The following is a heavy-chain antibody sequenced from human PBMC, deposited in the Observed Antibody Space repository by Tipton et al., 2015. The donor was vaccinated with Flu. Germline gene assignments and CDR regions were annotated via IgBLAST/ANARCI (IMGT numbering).Heavy chain of an antibody. V-gene: IGHV4-59*08. J-gene: IGHJ4*02. D-gene: IGHD3-10*01. CDR2: TTYSGTT. CDR1: GDSMGTYS. CDR3: ARHSGSRSYPLDY. Sequence: TLSLTCTVSGDSMGTYSWSWIRQPPGKGLEWIGYTTYSGTTSYNPSLQSRVSISIDTSKNQFSLKLSSVTAADTAVYCCARHSGSRSYPLDYWGQGTLVTVSS.